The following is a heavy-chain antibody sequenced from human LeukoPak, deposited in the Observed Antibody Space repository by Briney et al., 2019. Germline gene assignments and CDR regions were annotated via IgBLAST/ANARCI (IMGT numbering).Heavy chain of an antibody. V-gene: IGHV4-59*01. D-gene: IGHD4-23*01. Sequence: SETVSLTCSVSGGSISSYYWSWIRQPPGKGLEWIGHIAYSGSTIYNPSLKSRVTITLDTSKNLFSLKPTSVTAADTAVYYCARDYGGNSITFGIWGQGTMVTVSS. J-gene: IGHJ3*02. CDR1: GGSISSYY. CDR3: ARDYGGNSITFGI. CDR2: IAYSGST.